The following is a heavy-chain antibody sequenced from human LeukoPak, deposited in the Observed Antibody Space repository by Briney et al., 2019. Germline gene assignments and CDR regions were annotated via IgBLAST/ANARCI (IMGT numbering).Heavy chain of an antibody. CDR2: INHSGST. J-gene: IGHJ4*02. V-gene: IGHV4-34*01. CDR3: ARVTRWSGYYDY. D-gene: IGHD3-3*01. CDR1: GGSFSGYY. Sequence: KSSETLSLTCAVYGGSFSGYYWSWIRQPPGKWLEWIGEINHSGSTNYNPSLKSRVTISVDTSKNQFSLKLSSVTAADTAMYYCARVTRWSGYYDYWGQGTLLTVSS.